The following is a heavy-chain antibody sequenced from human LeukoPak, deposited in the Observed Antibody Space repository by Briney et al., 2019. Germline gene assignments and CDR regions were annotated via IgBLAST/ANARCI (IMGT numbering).Heavy chain of an antibody. V-gene: IGHV3-48*03. Sequence: HPGGSLRLSCAASRFTFSSYEMNWVRQAPGKGLEWVSYISRSGSTIYYADSVKGRFTISRDNAKNSLYLQMNSLRAEDTAVYYCARERDWSVTMDVWGKGTTVTVSS. CDR1: RFTFSSYE. CDR2: ISRSGSTI. J-gene: IGHJ6*04. CDR3: ARERDWSVTMDV. D-gene: IGHD2-21*01.